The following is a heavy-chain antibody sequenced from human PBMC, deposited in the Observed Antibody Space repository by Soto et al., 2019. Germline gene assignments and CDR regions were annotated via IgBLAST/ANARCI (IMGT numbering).Heavy chain of an antibody. V-gene: IGHV1-3*04. J-gene: IGHJ5*02. Sequence: ASVKVSCKASGYTFTNYALHWVRQAPGHRLEWMGWINTGNGNTKYSQKFQGRVTITRDTSATTAYMELSSLRSEDTAVYYCARVPLMGPFDPWGQGTLVTVSS. D-gene: IGHD3-10*01. CDR1: GYTFTNYA. CDR2: INTGNGNT. CDR3: ARVPLMGPFDP.